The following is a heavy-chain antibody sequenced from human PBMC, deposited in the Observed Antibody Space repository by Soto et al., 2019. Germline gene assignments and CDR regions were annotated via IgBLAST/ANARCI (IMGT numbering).Heavy chain of an antibody. J-gene: IGHJ5*02. CDR3: ARDPNVVVIAITNWFDP. Sequence: ASVKVSCKASGYTFTSYAMHWVRQAPGQRLEWMGWINAGNGNTKYSQKFQGRVTITRDTSASTAYMELSSLRSEDTAVYYCARDPNVVVIAITNWFDPWGQGTLVTVSS. CDR2: INAGNGNT. CDR1: GYTFTSYA. V-gene: IGHV1-3*01. D-gene: IGHD2-21*01.